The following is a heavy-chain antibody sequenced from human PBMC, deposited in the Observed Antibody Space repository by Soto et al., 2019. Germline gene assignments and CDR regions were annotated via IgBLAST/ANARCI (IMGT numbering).Heavy chain of an antibody. CDR1: GFTFSSYG. V-gene: IGHV3-33*01. J-gene: IGHJ5*02. CDR2: IWYDGSNK. Sequence: GGSLRLSCAASGFTFSSYGMHWVRQAPGKGLEWVAVIWYDGSNKYYADSVKGRFTISRDNSKNTLYLQMNSLRAEDTAVYYCARDVGANWFDPWGQGTLVTVSS. D-gene: IGHD3-16*01. CDR3: ARDVGANWFDP.